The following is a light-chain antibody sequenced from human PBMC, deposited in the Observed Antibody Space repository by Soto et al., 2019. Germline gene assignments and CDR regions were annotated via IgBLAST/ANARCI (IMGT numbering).Light chain of an antibody. CDR1: QSVSSNY. CDR2: GAS. Sequence: EIVMTQSPATLSVSQGERATLSCRASQSVSSNYLAWYQQKPGQAPRLLIYGASRRATGIPDRFSGSGSGTDFTLTISRLEPEDFAVYYCQQYGSSFGTFGQGTKVDIK. V-gene: IGKV3-20*01. J-gene: IGKJ1*01. CDR3: QQYGSSFGT.